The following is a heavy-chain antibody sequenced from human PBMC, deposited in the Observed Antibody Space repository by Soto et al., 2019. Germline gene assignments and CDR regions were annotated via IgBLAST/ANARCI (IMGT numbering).Heavy chain of an antibody. CDR1: GFSFSRYA. D-gene: IGHD3-3*01. CDR3: TRDREGITIFGVVYYYYGMDV. J-gene: IGHJ6*02. CDR2: ISGSGDKT. Sequence: GGSLRLSCAASGFSFSRYAMTWVRQAPGKGLEWVSAISGSGDKTYYADSVKGRFTISRDNSKNTLNLQMNSLRAEDTAVYYCTRDREGITIFGVVYYYYGMDVWGQGNTVTVSS. V-gene: IGHV3-23*01.